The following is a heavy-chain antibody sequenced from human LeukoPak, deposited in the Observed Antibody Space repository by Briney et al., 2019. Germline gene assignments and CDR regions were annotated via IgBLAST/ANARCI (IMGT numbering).Heavy chain of an antibody. CDR2: IYTSGST. D-gene: IGHD2-2*01. Sequence: PSETLSLTWTVAGCISSYYWSWIRQPPGKGLEWIGYIYTSGSTTYNPSLKSRVTISVDTSKTQFSLDLSSVTAADTAVYYCARQKCTSSSCLTKNAFDIWGQGTMVTVSS. CDR1: GCISSYY. J-gene: IGHJ3*02. CDR3: ARQKCTSSSCLTKNAFDI. V-gene: IGHV4-4*09.